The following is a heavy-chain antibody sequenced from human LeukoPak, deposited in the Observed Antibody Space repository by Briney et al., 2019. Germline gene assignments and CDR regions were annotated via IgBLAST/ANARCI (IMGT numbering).Heavy chain of an antibody. CDR2: IYHSGST. Sequence: SETLSLTCTVSGGSISSYYWSWIRQPPGEGLEWIGYIYHSGSTNYNPSLKSRVTISIDTSKNEFSLKVSSVTAADTAVYYCARAPYSNIVDYWGQGTLVTVSS. D-gene: IGHD6-13*01. CDR3: ARAPYSNIVDY. J-gene: IGHJ4*02. V-gene: IGHV4-59*01. CDR1: GGSISSYY.